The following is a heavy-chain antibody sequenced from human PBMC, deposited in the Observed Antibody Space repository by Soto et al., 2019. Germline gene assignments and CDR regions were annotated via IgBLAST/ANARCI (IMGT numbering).Heavy chain of an antibody. Sequence: PSETLSLTCTVSGGSNSTYYWSWMRQPPGKGLEWIGYIYYSGSTNSNPSLKGRVTISEDTSKNQLSLKLSSVTAADTAVYFCARDAGGRGNGAFDIWGQGTMVTVSS. CDR2: IYYSGST. J-gene: IGHJ3*02. CDR1: GGSNSTYY. V-gene: IGHV4-59*01. D-gene: IGHD3-16*01. CDR3: ARDAGGRGNGAFDI.